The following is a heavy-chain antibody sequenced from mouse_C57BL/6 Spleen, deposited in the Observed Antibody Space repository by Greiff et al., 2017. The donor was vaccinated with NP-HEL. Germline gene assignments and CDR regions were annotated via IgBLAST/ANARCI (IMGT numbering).Heavy chain of an antibody. CDR3: AKGRLWFAY. Sequence: QVQLQQSGPGLVQPSQSLSITCTVSGFSLTSYGVHWVRQSPGTGLEWLGVIWRGGSTDYNAAFMSRLSITQDNSKSQVFFKMNSLQADDTAIYYCAKGRLWFAYWGQGTLVTVSA. CDR2: IWRGGST. CDR1: GFSLTSYG. J-gene: IGHJ3*01. V-gene: IGHV2-5*01.